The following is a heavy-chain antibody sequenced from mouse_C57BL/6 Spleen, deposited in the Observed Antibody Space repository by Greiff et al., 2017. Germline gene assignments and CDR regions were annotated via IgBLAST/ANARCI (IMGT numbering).Heavy chain of an antibody. CDR3: ARGGIVLYSNFYYFDY. Sequence: QVQLKQSGAELVRPGSSVKLSCKASGYTFTSYWMDWVKQRPGQGLEWIGNIYPSDSETHYNQKFKDKATLTVDKSSSTAYMQLSSLTSEDSAVYYCARGGIVLYSNFYYFDYWGQGTTLTVSS. CDR2: IYPSDSET. J-gene: IGHJ2*01. V-gene: IGHV1-61*01. CDR1: GYTFTSYW. D-gene: IGHD2-5*01.